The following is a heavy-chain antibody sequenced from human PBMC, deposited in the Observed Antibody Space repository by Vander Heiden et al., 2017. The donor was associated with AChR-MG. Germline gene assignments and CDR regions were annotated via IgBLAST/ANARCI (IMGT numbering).Heavy chain of an antibody. CDR2: ISGSGSYT. Sequence: EVQLLESGGGLVQPRGSLRLSCAASGFTFKDYAMNWVRQAPGKGLEWVAGISGSGSYTYYADSAKGRFTISRDNSKNTLDLQMHSLRAEDSAVYYCAASLYSSLFYFDSWGQGTPVTVSS. J-gene: IGHJ4*02. CDR3: AASLYSSLFYFDS. D-gene: IGHD3-22*01. V-gene: IGHV3-23*01. CDR1: GFTFKDYA.